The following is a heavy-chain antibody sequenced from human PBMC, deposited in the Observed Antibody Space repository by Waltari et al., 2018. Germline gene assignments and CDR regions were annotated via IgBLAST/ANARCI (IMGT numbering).Heavy chain of an antibody. J-gene: IGHJ5*02. D-gene: IGHD3-10*01. CDR2: ISWNSGSI. V-gene: IGHV3-9*01. Sequence: EVQLVESGGGLVQPGRSLRLSCAASGFTFDDYAMHWVRQAPGKGLEWVSGISWNSGSIGDADSVKGRFTISRDNAKNSLYLEMNSLRAEDTALYYCAKADYYGSGSYLWGQGTLVTVSS. CDR3: AKADYYGSGSYL. CDR1: GFTFDDYA.